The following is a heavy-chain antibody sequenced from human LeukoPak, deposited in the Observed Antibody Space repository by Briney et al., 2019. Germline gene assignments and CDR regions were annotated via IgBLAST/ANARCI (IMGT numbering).Heavy chain of an antibody. CDR2: IYYSGST. V-gene: IGHV4-59*01. D-gene: IGHD6-19*01. J-gene: IGHJ5*02. CDR1: GGSISSYY. Sequence: PSETLSLTCTVSGGSISSYYWSWIRQPPGKGLEWIGYIYYSGSTNYNPSLKSRVTISVDTSKNQFSLKLSSVTAADTAVYYCARQKAGAGYSSGWYALGAFDTWGQGTLVTVSS. CDR3: ARQKAGAGYSSGWYALGAFDT.